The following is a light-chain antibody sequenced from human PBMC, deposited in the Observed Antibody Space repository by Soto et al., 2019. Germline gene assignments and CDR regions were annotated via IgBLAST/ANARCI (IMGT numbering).Light chain of an antibody. V-gene: IGKV1-39*01. CDR1: QRIKNY. J-gene: IGKJ4*01. CDR2: AAS. CDR3: QQSYSSVIS. Sequence: DIQLTQSPSSLSASVGDRVTITCRASQRIKNYLNWYQHKPGRAPRLFIYAASSLQSGVPSRFSGSGSETDFTLTITNLQLEDFATYYCQQSYSSVISFGGGTKLEIK.